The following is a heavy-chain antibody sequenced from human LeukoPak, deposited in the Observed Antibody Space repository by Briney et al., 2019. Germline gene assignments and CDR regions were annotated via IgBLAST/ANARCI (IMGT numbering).Heavy chain of an antibody. V-gene: IGHV5-51*01. CDR2: IYPGDSHT. Sequence: GESLEISCKGSGYSFGTYWIGWVRQMPGKGLEWMGIIYPGDSHTRYSPSFQGQVTISADKSTSTAYLQWNSLKSSDTAIYYCARLYTRLTRSIWGYFDPWGQGTLVTVSS. J-gene: IGHJ5*02. D-gene: IGHD3-16*01. CDR1: GYSFGTYW. CDR3: ARLYTRLTRSIWGYFDP.